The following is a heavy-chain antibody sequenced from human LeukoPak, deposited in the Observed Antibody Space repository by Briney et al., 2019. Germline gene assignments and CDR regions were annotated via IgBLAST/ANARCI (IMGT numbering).Heavy chain of an antibody. CDR1: GGSISSSSYY. CDR3: AREQLVVVTATNAFDI. D-gene: IGHD2-21*02. V-gene: IGHV4-39*07. CDR2: IYYSGST. J-gene: IGHJ3*02. Sequence: PSETLSLTCTVSGGSISSSSYYWGWIRQPPGKGLEWIGSIYYSGSTYYNPSLKSRVTISVDTSKNQFSLKLSSVTAADTAVYYCAREQLVVVTATNAFDIWGQGTMVTVSS.